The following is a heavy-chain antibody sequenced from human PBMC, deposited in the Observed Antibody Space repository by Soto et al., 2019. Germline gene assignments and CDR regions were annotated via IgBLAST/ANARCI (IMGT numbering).Heavy chain of an antibody. CDR1: GGSISSSSYY. J-gene: IGHJ4*02. CDR3: ARHGYSGYEGLYDY. V-gene: IGHV4-39*01. CDR2: IYYSGAT. Sequence: QLQLQESGPGLVKASETLSLTCTVSGGSISSSSYYWGWIRQPPGKGLERIGIIYYSGATHYNPSLKFRRTIPVDSSKNPFSLKLSSVTAADTAVYYCARHGYSGYEGLYDYWGQGTLVTVSS. D-gene: IGHD5-12*01.